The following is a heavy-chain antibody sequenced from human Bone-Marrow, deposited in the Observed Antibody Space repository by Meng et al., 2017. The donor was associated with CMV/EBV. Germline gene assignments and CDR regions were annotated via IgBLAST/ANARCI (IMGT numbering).Heavy chain of an antibody. D-gene: IGHD2-2*01. J-gene: IGHJ6*02. CDR3: ASWDSIVVVPAASRYYYGMDV. CDR1: GYTFTSYY. CDR2: INPSGGST. V-gene: IGHV1-46*01. Sequence: ASVKVSCKASGYTFTSYYMHWVRQAPGQGLEWMGIINPSGGSTSYAQKFQGRVTMTRDTSTSTVYMELSSLRSEDTAVYYYASWDSIVVVPAASRYYYGMDVWGQGTTVTVSS.